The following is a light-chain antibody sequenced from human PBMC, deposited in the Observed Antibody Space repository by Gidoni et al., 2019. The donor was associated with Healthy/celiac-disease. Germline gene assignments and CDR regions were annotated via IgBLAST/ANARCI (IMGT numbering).Light chain of an antibody. CDR3: CSYAGTYV. J-gene: IGLJ1*01. Sequence: QSALTQPASESGSPGQSITISCTGTSSDVGSYNLVSWYQQHPGKAPKLMIYEGSKRPSGVPNRFSGSKSGNTASLTISGLQAEDEADYYCCSYAGTYVFGTGTKVTVL. CDR1: SSDVGSYNL. CDR2: EGS. V-gene: IGLV2-23*01.